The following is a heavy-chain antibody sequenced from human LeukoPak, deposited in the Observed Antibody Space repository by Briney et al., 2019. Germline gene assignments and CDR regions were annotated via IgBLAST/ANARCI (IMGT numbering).Heavy chain of an antibody. J-gene: IGHJ5*01. CDR3: AKEPREYCSSTSCPNWFDS. V-gene: IGHV3-23*01. CDR2: ISASGGTT. Sequence: SGGSLRLSCAASGFTFNNYAMSWVRQAPGKGLEWASAISASGGTTYYADSVKRRFTISRDHYENTLFLQMNSLTAEDTAVYYCAKEPREYCSSTSCPNWFDSWGQGTLVTVSS. CDR1: GFTFNNYA. D-gene: IGHD2-2*01.